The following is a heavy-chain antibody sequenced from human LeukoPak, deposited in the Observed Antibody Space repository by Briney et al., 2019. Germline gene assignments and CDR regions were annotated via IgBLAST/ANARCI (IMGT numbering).Heavy chain of an antibody. D-gene: IGHD6-19*01. CDR2: ISAYNGNT. J-gene: IGHJ4*02. Sequence: ASVKVSCKASGYTFTSYGISWVRQAPGQGLEWMGWISAYNGNTNYAQKLQGRVTMTTDTSTSTAYMELRSLRSDDTAVYYCARVGSSGWLNLILDYWGQGTLVTVSS. CDR1: GYTFTSYG. V-gene: IGHV1-18*01. CDR3: ARVGSSGWLNLILDY.